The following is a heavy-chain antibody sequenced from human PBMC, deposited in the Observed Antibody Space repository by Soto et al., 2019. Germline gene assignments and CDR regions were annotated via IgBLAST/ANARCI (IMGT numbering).Heavy chain of an antibody. Sequence: GGSLRLSCAASGFTVSSNYMSWVRQAAGKGLEWVSVIYSGGSTYYADSVKGRFTISRDNSKNTLYLQMNSLRAEDTAVYYCARVNYYDSSGYYKGGGGFDYWGQGTLVTVSS. CDR3: ARVNYYDSSGYYKGGGGFDY. J-gene: IGHJ4*02. CDR1: GFTVSSNY. V-gene: IGHV3-53*01. D-gene: IGHD3-22*01. CDR2: IYSGGST.